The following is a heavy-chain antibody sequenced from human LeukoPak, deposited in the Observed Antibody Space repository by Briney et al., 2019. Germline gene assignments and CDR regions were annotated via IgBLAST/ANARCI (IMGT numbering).Heavy chain of an antibody. Sequence: PSETLSLTCTVSGYSISSAYYWGWIRQPPGKGLEWIGEINHSGSTNYNPSLKSRVTISVDTSKDQFSLKLSSVTAADTAVYYCAGCSGGSCYSPYFDYWGQGTLVTVSS. CDR3: AGCSGGSCYSPYFDY. CDR1: GYSISSAYY. CDR2: INHSGST. V-gene: IGHV4-38-2*02. J-gene: IGHJ4*02. D-gene: IGHD2-15*01.